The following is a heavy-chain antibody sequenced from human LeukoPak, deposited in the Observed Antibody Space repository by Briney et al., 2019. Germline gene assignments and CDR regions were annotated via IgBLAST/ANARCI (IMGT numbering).Heavy chain of an antibody. CDR2: IKQDGSEK. CDR3: TNIHLEPAYNFGWFDY. D-gene: IGHD5-18*01. Sequence: GGSLRLSCAASGFTFSGFWMSWVRQAPGKGLEWVANIKQDGSEKYYVDSVKGRFTISRDNAKNSLYLQMNSLRAEDTAVYYCTNIHLEPAYNFGWFDYWGQGTLVTVSS. V-gene: IGHV3-7*05. J-gene: IGHJ4*02. CDR1: GFTFSGFW.